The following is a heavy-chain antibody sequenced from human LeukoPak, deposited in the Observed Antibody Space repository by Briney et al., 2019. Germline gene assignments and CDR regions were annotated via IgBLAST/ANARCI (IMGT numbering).Heavy chain of an antibody. J-gene: IGHJ4*02. Sequence: GGSLRLSCAASGFTFSSYGMHWVRQAPGKGLEWVAVIYYDGGYKYYADSVKGRFTISRDDYKNTLYLQMNSLRADDTAVYYCAREASGYYPDFWGQGTLVTVSS. D-gene: IGHD3-3*01. CDR3: AREASGYYPDF. V-gene: IGHV3-33*01. CDR1: GFTFSSYG. CDR2: IYYDGGYK.